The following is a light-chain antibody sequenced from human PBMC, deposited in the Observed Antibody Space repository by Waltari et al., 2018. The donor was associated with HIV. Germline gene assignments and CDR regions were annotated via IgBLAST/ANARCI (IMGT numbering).Light chain of an antibody. CDR3: QEFDDDSWT. J-gene: IGKJ1*01. CDR2: GTS. CDR1: QSVESTY. Sequence: VLTQSPGTLSLSPGERATLSCRASQSVESTYLGWYQPKSGQPPRLLVYGTSKKFAGIPDRFSGSGSGTDFTLTISRLEPEDSAVYYCQEFDDDSWTFGQGTKVEIK. V-gene: IGKV3-20*01.